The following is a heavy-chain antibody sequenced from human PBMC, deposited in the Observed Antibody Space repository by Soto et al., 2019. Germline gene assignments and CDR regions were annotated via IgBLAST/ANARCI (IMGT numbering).Heavy chain of an antibody. Sequence: GGPLRPSCPASELAFSNYKMNWCRRAPGKGLEWVSYISLSGSTIYYADSVRGRFTISRDDAKNSLYLQMDSLRADDTAVYYCARESFSASPNFFDYWGQGTLVTVSS. V-gene: IGHV3-48*03. D-gene: IGHD3-3*02. J-gene: IGHJ4*02. CDR2: ISLSGSTI. CDR3: ARESFSASPNFFDY. CDR1: ELAFSNYK.